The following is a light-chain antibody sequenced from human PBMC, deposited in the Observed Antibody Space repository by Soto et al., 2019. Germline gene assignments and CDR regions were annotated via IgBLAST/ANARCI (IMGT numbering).Light chain of an antibody. Sequence: EIVMTQSPATLSLYPGERATLSCRASQSVNIYLAWYQQKPGQAPRLLIFGASSRATGIPARFSGSGSGTEFNLTISSLQSEDFAVYFCQQYDDWLRLTFGGGTKVDIK. CDR2: GAS. CDR1: QSVNIY. V-gene: IGKV3D-15*01. J-gene: IGKJ4*01. CDR3: QQYDDWLRLT.